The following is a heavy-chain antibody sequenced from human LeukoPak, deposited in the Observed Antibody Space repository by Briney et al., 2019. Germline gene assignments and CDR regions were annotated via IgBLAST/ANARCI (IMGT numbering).Heavy chain of an antibody. CDR1: GGSITSDY. J-gene: IGHJ4*02. Sequence: SETLSLTCTVSGGSITSDYWIWIRHPPGKGLEWIGYIYDSGRTNYNPSLKSRVTISVDTSKNQFTLEVRSVSAADTAVYYCARGEGTITAAGTIAYWGQGTLVTVSS. D-gene: IGHD6-13*01. V-gene: IGHV4-59*01. CDR3: ARGEGTITAAGTIAY. CDR2: IYDSGRT.